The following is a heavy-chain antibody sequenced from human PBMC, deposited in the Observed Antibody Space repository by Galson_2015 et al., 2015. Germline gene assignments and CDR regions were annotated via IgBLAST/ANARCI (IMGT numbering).Heavy chain of an antibody. V-gene: IGHV4-39*07. D-gene: IGHD2-15*01. J-gene: IGHJ5*02. CDR1: GGSISRSSYY. Sequence: LSLTCTVSGGSISRSSYYWGWIRQPPGKGLEWIGSIYYSGSTYYNPSLKSRVTISVDTSKNQFSLKLSSVTAADTAVYYCARNLVPRIVVVVAATLNWFDPWGQGTLVTVSS. CDR3: ARNLVPRIVVVVAATLNWFDP. CDR2: IYYSGST.